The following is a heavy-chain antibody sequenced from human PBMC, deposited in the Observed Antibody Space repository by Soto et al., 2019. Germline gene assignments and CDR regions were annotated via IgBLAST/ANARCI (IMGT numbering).Heavy chain of an antibody. CDR3: ARRVYSSSSIYYYGMDV. V-gene: IGHV1-69*01. CDR1: GGTFSSYA. CDR2: IIPIFGTA. J-gene: IGHJ6*02. D-gene: IGHD6-6*01. Sequence: QVQLVQSGAEVKKPGSSVKVSCKASGGTFSSYAISWVRQAPGQGLEWMGGIIPIFGTANYAQKFQGRVTSTADESTSTAYMELSSLRSEDTAVYYCARRVYSSSSIYYYGMDVWGQGTTVTVSS.